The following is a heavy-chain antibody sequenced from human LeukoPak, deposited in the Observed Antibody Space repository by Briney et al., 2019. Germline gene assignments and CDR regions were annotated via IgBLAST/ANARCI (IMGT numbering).Heavy chain of an antibody. V-gene: IGHV4-59*08. CDR3: ARYLTATDAFDI. Sequence: PSETLSLTRTVSGGSISSYYWSWIRQPPGKGLEWIGYIYYSGSTNYNPSLKSRVTISVDTSKNQFSLKLSSVTAADTAVYYCARYLTATDAFDIWGQGTMVTVSS. D-gene: IGHD2-8*01. J-gene: IGHJ3*02. CDR2: IYYSGST. CDR1: GGSISSYY.